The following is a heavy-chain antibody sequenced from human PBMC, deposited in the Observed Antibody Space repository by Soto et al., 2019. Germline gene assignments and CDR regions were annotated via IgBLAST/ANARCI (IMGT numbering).Heavy chain of an antibody. D-gene: IGHD6-13*01. CDR1: GGSISSYY. J-gene: IGHJ6*02. CDR3: ARENYSSSGYYYYGMDV. CDR2: IYTSGST. V-gene: IGHV4-4*07. Sequence: PSETLSLTCTVSGGSISSYYWSWIRQPAGKGLEWIGRIYTSGSTNYNPSLKSRVTMSVDTSKNQFSLKLSSVTAADTAVYYCARENYSSSGYYYYGMDVWGQGTTVTVSS.